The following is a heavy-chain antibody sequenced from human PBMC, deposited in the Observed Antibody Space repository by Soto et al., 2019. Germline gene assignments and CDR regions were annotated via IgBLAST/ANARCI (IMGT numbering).Heavy chain of an antibody. Sequence: ASETLSLTCTVSGGSISSYYWSWIRQPPGKGLEWIGYIYYSGSTNYNPSLKSRVTISVDTSKNQFSLKLSSVTAADTAVYYCARLLVNYGDYVTLDYWGQGTLVTVSS. V-gene: IGHV4-59*08. J-gene: IGHJ4*02. D-gene: IGHD4-17*01. CDR2: IYYSGST. CDR3: ARLLVNYGDYVTLDY. CDR1: GGSISSYY.